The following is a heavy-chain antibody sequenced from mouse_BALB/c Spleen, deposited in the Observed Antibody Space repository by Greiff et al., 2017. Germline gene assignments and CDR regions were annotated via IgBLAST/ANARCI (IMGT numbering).Heavy chain of an antibody. V-gene: IGHV1-20*02. CDR2: INPYNGDT. CDR3: ARGLLRLHWYFDV. Sequence: VQLKESGPELVKPGASVKISCKASGYSFTGYFMNWVMQSHGKSLEWIGRINPYNGDTFYNQKFKGKATLTVDKSSSTAHMELRSLASEDSAVYYCARGLLRLHWYFDVWGAGTTVTVSS. D-gene: IGHD1-2*01. CDR1: GYSFTGYF. J-gene: IGHJ1*01.